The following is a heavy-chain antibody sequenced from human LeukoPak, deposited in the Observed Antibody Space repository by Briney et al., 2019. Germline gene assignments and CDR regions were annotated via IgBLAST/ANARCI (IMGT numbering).Heavy chain of an antibody. CDR1: GGSISSYY. J-gene: IGHJ3*02. V-gene: IGHV4-59*01. Sequence: SETPSLTCTVSGGSISSYYWSWIRQPPGKGLEWIGYIYYSGSTNYNPSLKSRVTISVDTSKNQFSLKLSSVTAADTAVYYCARSSYGYSYGYPDAFDIWGQGTMVTVSS. CDR3: ARSSYGYSYGYPDAFDI. CDR2: IYYSGST. D-gene: IGHD5-18*01.